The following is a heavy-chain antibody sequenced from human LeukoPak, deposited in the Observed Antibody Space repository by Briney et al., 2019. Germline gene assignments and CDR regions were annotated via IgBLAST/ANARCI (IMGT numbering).Heavy chain of an antibody. CDR1: GYTFTSYG. J-gene: IGHJ4*02. V-gene: IGHV1-18*01. Sequence: ASVKVSCKASGYTFTSYGISWVRQAPGQGLEWMGWISAYNGNTNYAQELQGRVTMTTDTSTSTAYMELRSLRSDDTAVYYCARDRGYSSGWYPPLYYFDYWGQGTLVTVSS. CDR2: ISAYNGNT. CDR3: ARDRGYSSGWYPPLYYFDY. D-gene: IGHD6-19*01.